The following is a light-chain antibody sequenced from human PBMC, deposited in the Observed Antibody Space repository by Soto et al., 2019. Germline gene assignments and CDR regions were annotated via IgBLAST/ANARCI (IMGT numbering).Light chain of an antibody. V-gene: IGLV2-14*01. CDR2: EVN. Sequence: QSALTQPASVSGSPGQSITISCTGTSSDIGRYNYVSWFQQHPGKDPKLVIFEVNYRPSGVSDRFSGSKSGNTASLTITGLQAEDEADYYCTSCITANTRCVFGSGTKLTVL. CDR1: SSDIGRYNY. J-gene: IGLJ1*01. CDR3: TSCITANTRCV.